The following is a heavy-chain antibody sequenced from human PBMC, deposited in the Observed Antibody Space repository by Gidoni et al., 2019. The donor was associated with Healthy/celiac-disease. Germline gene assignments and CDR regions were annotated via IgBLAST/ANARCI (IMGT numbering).Heavy chain of an antibody. CDR2: IYSGGST. J-gene: IGHJ6*02. D-gene: IGHD1-26*01. CDR3: ARDRWELHRQRYYGMDV. V-gene: IGHV3-53*01. CDR1: GFTVSSNY. Sequence: EVQLVESGGGLIQPGGSLRLSCAASGFTVSSNYMSWVRQAPGKGLEWVSVIYSGGSTYYADSVKGRFSISRDNSKNTLYLQMNSLRAEDTAVYYCARDRWELHRQRYYGMDVWGQGTTVTVSS.